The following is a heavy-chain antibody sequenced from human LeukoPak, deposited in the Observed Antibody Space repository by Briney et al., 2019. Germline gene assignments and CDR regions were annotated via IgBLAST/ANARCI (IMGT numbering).Heavy chain of an antibody. Sequence: PGGSLRLSCAASGFIFSSYGMHWVRQAPGKGLEWVAFIRYDGSKKYYADSVKGRFTISRDNSKNTLYLQMNNVKTEDIAVYYCTATVAGSNGFDYWGQGTLVTVSS. D-gene: IGHD6-19*01. CDR2: IRYDGSKK. V-gene: IGHV3-30*02. J-gene: IGHJ4*02. CDR3: TATVAGSNGFDY. CDR1: GFIFSSYG.